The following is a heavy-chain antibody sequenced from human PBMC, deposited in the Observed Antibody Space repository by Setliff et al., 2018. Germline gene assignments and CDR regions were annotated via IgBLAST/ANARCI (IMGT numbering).Heavy chain of an antibody. CDR2: IYIGGSA. J-gene: IGHJ6*03. CDR1: GSSISSYY. D-gene: IGHD6-19*01. CDR3: AREQWLDPPGYYYMDV. Sequence: SETLSLTCTVSGSSISSYYWSWIRQPAGKGLEWIGHIYIGGSANYNPSLKSRVTMSIDTSKNQFSLKLNSVTAADMAVCYCAREQWLDPPGYYYMDVWAKGTTVTVSS. V-gene: IGHV4-4*07.